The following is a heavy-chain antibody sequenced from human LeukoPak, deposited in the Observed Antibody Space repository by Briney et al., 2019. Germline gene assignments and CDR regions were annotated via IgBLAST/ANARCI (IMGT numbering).Heavy chain of an antibody. CDR1: GFTFSSYA. CDR3: AKDQGHYDSSGSTLDY. D-gene: IGHD3-22*01. CDR2: ISGSGGST. Sequence: GGSLRLSCAASGFTFSSYAMSWVRQAPGKGLEWVSAISGSGGSTYYADSVKGRFTISRDNSKNTLYLQMNSLRAEDTAVYYCAKDQGHYDSSGSTLDYWGQGTLVTVSS. V-gene: IGHV3-23*01. J-gene: IGHJ4*02.